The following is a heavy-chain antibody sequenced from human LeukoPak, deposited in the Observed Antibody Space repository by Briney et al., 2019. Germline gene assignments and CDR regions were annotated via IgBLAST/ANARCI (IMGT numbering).Heavy chain of an antibody. J-gene: IGHJ4*02. CDR3: ARGEGVSGSWDAFDI. V-gene: IGHV1-2*02. Sequence: ASVKVSREASGYTFTGYYMHWVRQAPGQGLEWMGWINPNSGGTNSAQKFQGRVTMTRDTSISTAYMELSRLRSDDAAVYYCARGEGVSGSWDAFDIWGQGTLVTVSS. CDR1: GYTFTGYY. D-gene: IGHD1-26*01. CDR2: INPNSGGT.